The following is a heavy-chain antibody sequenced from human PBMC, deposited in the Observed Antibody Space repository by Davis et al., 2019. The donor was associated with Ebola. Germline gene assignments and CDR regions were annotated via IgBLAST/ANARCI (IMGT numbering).Heavy chain of an antibody. CDR1: AYIFTSYG. V-gene: IGHV1-18*01. J-gene: IGHJ6*02. Sequence: ASVLVPCKASAYIFTSYGIIWVRQPPPEELEGRGWISPYNGYTNYAQNLQGRVTMTTDTSTSTVYMELRSLRSDDTAVYYCARPDMVQGVSKGYGMDVWGQGTTVTVSS. CDR3: ARPDMVQGVSKGYGMDV. D-gene: IGHD3-10*01. CDR2: ISPYNGYT.